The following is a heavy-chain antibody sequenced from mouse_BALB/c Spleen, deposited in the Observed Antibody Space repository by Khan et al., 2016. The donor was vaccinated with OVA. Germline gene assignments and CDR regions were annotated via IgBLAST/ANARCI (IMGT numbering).Heavy chain of an antibody. CDR2: ISYSGST. CDR1: GYSITSGYG. V-gene: IGHV3-2*02. J-gene: IGHJ2*01. D-gene: IGHD1-2*01. CDR3: ARTARIKY. Sequence: EVQLQESGPGLVKPSQSLSLTCTVTGYSITSGYGWNWIRQFPGNQLEWMGYISYSGSTNYNPSLKSRISITQDTSKNQFFLQLNSVTTEDTATYYCARTARIKYWGQGTTLTVSS.